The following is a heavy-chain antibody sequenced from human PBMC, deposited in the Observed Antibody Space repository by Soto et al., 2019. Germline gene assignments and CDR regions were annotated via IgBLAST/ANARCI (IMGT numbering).Heavy chain of an antibody. J-gene: IGHJ4*02. V-gene: IGHV1-18*01. CDR2: ISAYNGNT. D-gene: IGHD2-8*01. CDR1: GYTFTSYG. CDR3: ARTGDILMVYAIDY. Sequence: ASLKVSCKASGYTFTSYGISWVRQAPGQGLEWMGWISAYNGNTNYAQKLQGRVTMTTDTSTSTAYMELRSLRSDDTAVYYCARTGDILMVYAIDYWGQGTLVTVSS.